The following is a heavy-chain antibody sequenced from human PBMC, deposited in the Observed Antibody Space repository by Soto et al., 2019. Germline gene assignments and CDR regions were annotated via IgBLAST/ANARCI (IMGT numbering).Heavy chain of an antibody. CDR1: GFTFSSYA. J-gene: IGHJ4*02. CDR3: AKTAAYYYDSSGYYYLNY. Sequence: GGSLRLSCAASGFTFSSYAMSWVRQAPGKGLEWVSAISGSGGSTHCADSVKGRFTISRDNSKNTLYLQMNSLRAEDTAVYYCAKTAAYYYDSSGYYYLNYWGQGTLVTVSS. CDR2: ISGSGGST. V-gene: IGHV3-23*01. D-gene: IGHD3-22*01.